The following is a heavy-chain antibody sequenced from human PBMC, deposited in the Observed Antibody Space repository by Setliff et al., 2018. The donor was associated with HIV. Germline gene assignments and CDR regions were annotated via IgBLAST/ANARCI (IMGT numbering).Heavy chain of an antibody. V-gene: IGHV4-38-2*01. CDR2: IYHSGST. Sequence: PSETLSLTCAVSGYSISSGYYWGWIRQPPGKGLEWIGSIYHSGSTYYNPSLKSRVTITVDESKNQFSLKLSSVTAADTAVYYCATYYIAVAGTFPYWGQGTLVTVSS. CDR1: GYSISSGYY. CDR3: ATYYIAVAGTFPY. D-gene: IGHD6-19*01. J-gene: IGHJ4*02.